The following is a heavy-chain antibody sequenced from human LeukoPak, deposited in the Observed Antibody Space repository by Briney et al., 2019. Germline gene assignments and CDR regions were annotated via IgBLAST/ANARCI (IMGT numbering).Heavy chain of an antibody. Sequence: GGSLRLSCAASGFTVSSNYMNWVRQAPGKGLEWVSGVSGSGCSTHYADSVKGRFTISRDNSKNTLYLQMNSLRAEDTAVYYCAKDFVAGPDAFDIWGQGTMVTVSS. J-gene: IGHJ3*02. CDR1: GFTVSSNY. V-gene: IGHV3-23*01. CDR2: VSGSGCST. D-gene: IGHD6-19*01. CDR3: AKDFVAGPDAFDI.